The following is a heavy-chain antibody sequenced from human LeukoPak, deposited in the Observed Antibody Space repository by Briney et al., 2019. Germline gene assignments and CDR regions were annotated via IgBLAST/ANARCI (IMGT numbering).Heavy chain of an antibody. D-gene: IGHD6-19*01. CDR1: GFTFSSYW. CDR2: INSDGSST. Sequence: PGGSLRLSCAASGFTFSSYWMHWVRQAPGKGLVWVSRINSDGSSTSYADSVKGRFTISRDNSKNTLYLQMNSLRAEDTAVYYCAKDRLSSGWYEDFQHWGQGTLVTVSS. V-gene: IGHV3-74*01. CDR3: AKDRLSSGWYEDFQH. J-gene: IGHJ1*01.